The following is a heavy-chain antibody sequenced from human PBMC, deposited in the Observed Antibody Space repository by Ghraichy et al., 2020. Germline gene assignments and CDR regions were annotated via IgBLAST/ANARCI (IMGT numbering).Heavy chain of an antibody. Sequence: GSLRLSCAASGFTFSSYSMNWARQAPGKGLEWVSYISSSSSTIYYADSVKGRFTISRDNAKNSLYLQMNSLRDEDTAVYYCARVDDILTGYFSNFDYWGQGTLVTVSS. D-gene: IGHD3-9*01. CDR3: ARVDDILTGYFSNFDY. V-gene: IGHV3-48*02. CDR2: ISSSSSTI. J-gene: IGHJ4*02. CDR1: GFTFSSYS.